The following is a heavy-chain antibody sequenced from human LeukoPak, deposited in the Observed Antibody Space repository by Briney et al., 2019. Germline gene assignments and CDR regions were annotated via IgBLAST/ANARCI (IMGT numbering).Heavy chain of an antibody. V-gene: IGHV3-30*03. CDR1: GFTFTNYG. J-gene: IGHJ4*02. D-gene: IGHD5-12*01. CDR3: AREGYSGYDYDY. CDR2: ITYDGYYK. Sequence: PGGSLRLSCAASGFTFTNYGMHWVRQAPGKGLEWVALITYDGYYKYYSDSVKGRFTISRDNAKNTLYLQVNSLRVEDTAVYYCAREGYSGYDYDYWGQGTLVTVSS.